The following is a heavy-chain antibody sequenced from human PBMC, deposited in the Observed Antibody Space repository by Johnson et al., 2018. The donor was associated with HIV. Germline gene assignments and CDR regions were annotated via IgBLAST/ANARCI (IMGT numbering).Heavy chain of an antibody. CDR1: GFTFSSYG. V-gene: IGHV3-30*02. J-gene: IGHJ3*01. D-gene: IGHD3-3*01. CDR3: ARAATIFGVITDYHDAFDV. Sequence: VQLVESGGGVVQPGGSLRLSCAASGFTFSSYGMHWVRQAPGKGLEWVAFIRYDGSNKYYADSVKGRFTISRDNSKNTLYLQMNSLRSEDTAVYYCARAATIFGVITDYHDAFDVWGQGTMVTVSS. CDR2: IRYDGSNK.